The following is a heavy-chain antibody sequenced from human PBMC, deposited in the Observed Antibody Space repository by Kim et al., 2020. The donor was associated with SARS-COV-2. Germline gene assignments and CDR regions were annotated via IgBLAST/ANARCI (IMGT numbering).Heavy chain of an antibody. D-gene: IGHD3-22*01. J-gene: IGHJ4*02. V-gene: IGHV3-66*01. CDR3: TEYYYDSSGYYVDY. Sequence: GGSLRLSFAASGFTVSSNYMSWVRQAPGKGLEWVSVIYSGGSTYYADSVKGRFTISRDNSKNTLYLQMNSLRAEDTAVYYCTEYYYDSSGYYVDYWGQGTLVTVSS. CDR2: IYSGGST. CDR1: GFTVSSNY.